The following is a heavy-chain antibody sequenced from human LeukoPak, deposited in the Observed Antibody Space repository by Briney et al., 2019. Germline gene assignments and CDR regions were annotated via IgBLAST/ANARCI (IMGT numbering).Heavy chain of an antibody. V-gene: IGHV4-39*01. CDR3: VRVGYAYGPVGNWFDP. D-gene: IGHD5-18*01. J-gene: IGHJ5*02. Sequence: SETLSLTCTVSGGSISSSDYYWGWVRQPTGKGLEWIGNIYYSGGSYSSPSLESRVTISSDTSKNQFSVKLSSVTAADTAVYYCVRVGYAYGPVGNWFDPWGQGVPVTVSS. CDR1: GGSISSSDYY. CDR2: IYYSGGS.